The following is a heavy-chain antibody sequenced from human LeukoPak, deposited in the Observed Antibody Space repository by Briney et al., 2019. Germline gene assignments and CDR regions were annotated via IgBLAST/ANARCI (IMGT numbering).Heavy chain of an antibody. CDR2: INHSGST. CDR3: ARVGAYYYDSSGYGY. J-gene: IGHJ4*02. V-gene: IGHV4-34*01. CDR1: GGSFSGYY. D-gene: IGHD3-22*01. Sequence: PSETLSLTCAVYGGSFSGYYWSWIRQPPGKGLEWIGEINHSGSTNYNPSLKHRVTNSIDTSNKQSSLTHASLTAAYTAVYYCARVGAYYYDSSGYGYWGQGTLVTVSS.